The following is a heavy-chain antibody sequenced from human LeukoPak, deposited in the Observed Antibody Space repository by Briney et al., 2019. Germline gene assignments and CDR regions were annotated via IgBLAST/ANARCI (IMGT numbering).Heavy chain of an antibody. CDR3: AVHLPGDYLDP. J-gene: IGHJ5*02. CDR2: MNPDSGNT. CDR1: GYTFTIYD. Sequence: ASVKVSCKASGYTFTIYDINWVRQAAGQGLEWMGWMNPDSGNTDFAQKFQGRVTMTRNTSISTAYMELSSLTSEDTAVYYCAVHLPGDYLDPWGEGTLVTVSS. V-gene: IGHV1-8*01. D-gene: IGHD4-17*01.